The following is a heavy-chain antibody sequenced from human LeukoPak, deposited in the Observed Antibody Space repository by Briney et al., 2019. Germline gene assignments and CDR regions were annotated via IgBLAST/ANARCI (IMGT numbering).Heavy chain of an antibody. V-gene: IGHV3-33*01. CDR1: GFTFSSYG. CDR3: ARDWAKGQQLSLIY. D-gene: IGHD6-13*01. CDR2: IWCDGSNK. Sequence: GGSLRLSCAASGFTFSSYGMHWVRQAPGKGLEWVAVIWCDGSNKYYADSVKGRFTISRDNSKNTLYLQMNSLRAEDTAVYYCARDWAKGQQLSLIYWGQGTLVTVSS. J-gene: IGHJ4*02.